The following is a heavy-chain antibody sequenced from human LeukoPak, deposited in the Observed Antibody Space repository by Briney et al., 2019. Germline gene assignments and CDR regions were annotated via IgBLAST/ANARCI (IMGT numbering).Heavy chain of an antibody. V-gene: IGHV4-4*07. CDR3: ARERLGFRVDV. CDR2: INTSGNT. D-gene: IGHD3-10*01. CDR1: GDSISNYY. Sequence: SETLSLTCTVSGDSISNYYWTWTRQSAGKGLQWIGRINTSGNTNYNPYRKSRVTMSLDTSKNQFSLNLSSVTAADTAVYYCARERLGFRVDVWGKGTTVTVSS. J-gene: IGHJ6*04.